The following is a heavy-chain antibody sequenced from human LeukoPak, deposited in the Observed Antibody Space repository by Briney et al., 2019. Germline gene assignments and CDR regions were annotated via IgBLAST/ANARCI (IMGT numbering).Heavy chain of an antibody. Sequence: GGSLRLSCAPSGFTVSSTYMSWVRQAPGKGLEWVSVFYSADTTYYANSVKGRFTISRDDSKNMLYLQMNSLRAEDTAVYYCARDYGGGVVTTRGYFDYWGQGTLVTVSS. V-gene: IGHV3-66*01. CDR1: GFTVSSTY. CDR2: FYSADTT. J-gene: IGHJ4*02. D-gene: IGHD3-3*01. CDR3: ARDYGGGVVTTRGYFDY.